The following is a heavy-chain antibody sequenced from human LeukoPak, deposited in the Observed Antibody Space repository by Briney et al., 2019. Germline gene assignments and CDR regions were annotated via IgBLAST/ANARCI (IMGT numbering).Heavy chain of an antibody. Sequence: PGGSLRLSCAASGFTFSSYWMTWVRQAPGRGLERVANIKEDGSRTYYMDSVKGRFTISRDNAKSSLYPQMNSLRAEDTAVYYCAREIPGELNAFDIRGQGTMVTVSS. CDR2: IKEDGSRT. V-gene: IGHV3-7*01. J-gene: IGHJ3*02. CDR3: AREIPGELNAFDI. CDR1: GFTFSSYW. D-gene: IGHD2-2*01.